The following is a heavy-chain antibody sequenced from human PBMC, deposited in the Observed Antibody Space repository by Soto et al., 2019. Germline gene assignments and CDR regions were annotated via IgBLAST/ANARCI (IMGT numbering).Heavy chain of an antibody. D-gene: IGHD4-17*01. CDR1: GASITTDY. CDR2: ISASGTT. V-gene: IGHV4-59*01. Sequence: PSETLSLTCTVSGASITTDYWSWVRQPPGKGLEFIAYISASGTTNYNPSLKTRVTISLDTSKNQFSLRLSSVTAADTALYYCARLPWADYGGIFDPWGQGTLVTVSS. J-gene: IGHJ5*02. CDR3: ARLPWADYGGIFDP.